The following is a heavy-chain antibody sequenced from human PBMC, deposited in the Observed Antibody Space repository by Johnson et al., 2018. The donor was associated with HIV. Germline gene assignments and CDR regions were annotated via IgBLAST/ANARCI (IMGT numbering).Heavy chain of an antibody. Sequence: QVQLVESGGGLVQPGGSLRLSCAASGFIFSSYDMHWVRQAPGKGLEWVAVIWYDGSNKYYADSVQGRYTISRDNSKNTLYLQMNTLRAEDTAVYYCARVRRQLVRLSAFDIWGQGTLVTVSS. CDR2: IWYDGSNK. CDR1: GFIFSSYD. CDR3: ARVRRQLVRLSAFDI. D-gene: IGHD6-6*01. V-gene: IGHV3-33*08. J-gene: IGHJ3*02.